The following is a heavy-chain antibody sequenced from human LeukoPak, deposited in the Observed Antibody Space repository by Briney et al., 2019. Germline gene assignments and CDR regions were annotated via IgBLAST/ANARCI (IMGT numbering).Heavy chain of an antibody. V-gene: IGHV4-38-2*01. Sequence: SETLSLTCAVSGYSISSGYYWGWIRQPPGKGLEWIGSIYHTGSTYYNPSLQSRVTISLDSPKNQFSLKLTSVTAADTAVYYCASGGTAVVMALTYYFDTSGQGTPVTVSS. CDR1: GYSISSGYY. CDR3: ASGGTAVVMALTYYFDT. CDR2: IYHTGST. J-gene: IGHJ4*02. D-gene: IGHD3-22*01.